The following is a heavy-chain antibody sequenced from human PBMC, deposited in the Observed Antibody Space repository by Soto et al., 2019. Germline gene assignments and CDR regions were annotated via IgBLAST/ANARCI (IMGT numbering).Heavy chain of an antibody. CDR2: IYYIGST. CDR1: GGSISSYY. D-gene: IGHD2-15*01. V-gene: IGHV4-59*01. CDR3: ARWVVVAAKGWFDP. Sequence: QVQLQESGPGLVKPSETLSLTCTVSGGSISSYYWSWIRQPPGKGLEWIGYIYYIGSTNYNPSLKSRVTISVDTSKNQFSLKLSSVTAADTAVYYCARWVVVAAKGWFDPWGQGTLVTVSS. J-gene: IGHJ5*02.